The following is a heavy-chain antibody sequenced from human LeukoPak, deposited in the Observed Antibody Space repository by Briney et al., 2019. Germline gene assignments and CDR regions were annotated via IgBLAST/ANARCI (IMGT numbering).Heavy chain of an antibody. D-gene: IGHD4-17*01. CDR1: GFTFSDYY. J-gene: IGHJ4*02. CDR2: ISSSSSYT. V-gene: IGHV3-11*06. Sequence: GGSLRLSCAASGFTFSDYYMSWIRQAPGKGLEWVSYISSSSSYTNYADSVKGRFTISRDNAKNSLYLQMNSLRAEDTAVYYCARDPMTTMTSFDYWGQGTLVTVSS. CDR3: ARDPMTTMTSFDY.